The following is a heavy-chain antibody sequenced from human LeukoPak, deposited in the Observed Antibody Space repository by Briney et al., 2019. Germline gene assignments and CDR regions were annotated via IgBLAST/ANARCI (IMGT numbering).Heavy chain of an antibody. D-gene: IGHD3-16*01. J-gene: IGHJ4*02. Sequence: PSETLSLTCTVSGDSISNSYWSWIRQPPGKGLEWIGYISYTGSTNYNPSLKSRVTISVDTSKSQFSLKLSSVTAADTAVYYCARVGRGDYVWGSYSFDYWGQGTLVTVSS. CDR2: ISYTGST. CDR1: GDSISNSY. CDR3: ARVGRGDYVWGSYSFDY. V-gene: IGHV4-59*01.